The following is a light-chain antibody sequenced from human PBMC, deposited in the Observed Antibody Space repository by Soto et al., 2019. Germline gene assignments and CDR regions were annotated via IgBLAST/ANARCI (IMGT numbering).Light chain of an antibody. CDR3: QKYGSSLLT. CDR2: GTS. Sequence: EIVLTQSPGTLSLSPGERATLSCRASQSVSSKYLAWYQQKPGQTPRVLIYGTSIRASGVPERFSGGASGTDFTLTTTRLEPEDFAVYYCQKYGSSLLTFGPGTKVDIK. J-gene: IGKJ3*01. CDR1: QSVSSKY. V-gene: IGKV3-20*01.